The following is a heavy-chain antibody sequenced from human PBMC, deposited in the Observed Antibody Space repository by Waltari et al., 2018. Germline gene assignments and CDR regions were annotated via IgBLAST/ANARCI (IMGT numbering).Heavy chain of an antibody. Sequence: EVQLLESGGGLVQPGGSLRLSCSASGFTFSSYAMSWVRQAPGKGLEWVSAISGSGGSTYYADSVKGRFTISRDNSKNTLYLQMNSLRAEDTAVYYCAKLVVVTSYFDYWGQGTLVTVSS. CDR2: ISGSGGST. CDR3: AKLVVVTSYFDY. J-gene: IGHJ4*02. V-gene: IGHV3-23*01. D-gene: IGHD2-21*02. CDR1: GFTFSSYA.